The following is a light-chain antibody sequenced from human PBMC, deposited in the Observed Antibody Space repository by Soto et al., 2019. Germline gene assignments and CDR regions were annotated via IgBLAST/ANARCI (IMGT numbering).Light chain of an antibody. Sequence: EIVLTQSPGTLSVSPGERATLSCRASQSVSSKLAWYQQRPGQAPRLLFYGASTGATGIPARFSGSGSETEFTLSISSLQSVDNEVYNCQQYNNWTGTFGQGT. CDR3: QQYNNWTGT. V-gene: IGKV3-15*01. CDR2: GAS. J-gene: IGKJ1*01. CDR1: QSVSSK.